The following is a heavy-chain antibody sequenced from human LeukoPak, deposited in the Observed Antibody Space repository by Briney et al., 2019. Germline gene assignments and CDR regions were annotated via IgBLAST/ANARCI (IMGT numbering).Heavy chain of an antibody. J-gene: IGHJ6*02. CDR3: AGRPSDYGDYFGMDV. CDR2: IYYSGST. V-gene: IGHV4-59*01. CDR1: GGSISSYY. D-gene: IGHD4-17*01. Sequence: ASETLSLTRTVSGGSISSYYWSWIRQPPGKGLEWIGYIYYSGSTNYNPSLKSRVTISVDTSKNQFSLKLSSVTAADTAVYYCAGRPSDYGDYFGMDVWGQGTTVTVSS.